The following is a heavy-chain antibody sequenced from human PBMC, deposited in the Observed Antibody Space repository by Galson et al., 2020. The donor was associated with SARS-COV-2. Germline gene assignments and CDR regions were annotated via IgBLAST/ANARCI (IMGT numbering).Heavy chain of an antibody. V-gene: IGHV3-23*01. J-gene: IGHJ3*02. CDR1: GFPFSTYA. D-gene: IGHD3-9*01. CDR2: ISDSGGRT. CDR3: AKGLAILTDNDAFDM. Sequence: GESLKISCAASGFPFSTYAMSWVRQAPGKGLEWVSAISDSGGRTYYADSVKGRFTISRDNFKNTLYLQMNSLRAEDTAVYYCAKGLAILTDNDAFDMWGQGTRVTVSS.